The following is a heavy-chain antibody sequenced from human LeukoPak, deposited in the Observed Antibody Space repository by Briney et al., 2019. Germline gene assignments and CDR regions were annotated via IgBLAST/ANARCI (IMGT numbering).Heavy chain of an antibody. CDR3: TRGPWGDY. CDR2: IIGKVYGGTT. J-gene: IGHJ4*02. D-gene: IGHD3-10*01. CDR1: GFTFGDNA. V-gene: IGHV3-49*03. Sequence: PGRSLRLSCTASGFTFGDNAMSWFRQAPGKGLEGVSFIIGKVYGGTTEYAASVKGRLTISRDDYKSIAYLQMNSLKIEDTAVYYCTRGPWGDYWGQGTLVTVSS.